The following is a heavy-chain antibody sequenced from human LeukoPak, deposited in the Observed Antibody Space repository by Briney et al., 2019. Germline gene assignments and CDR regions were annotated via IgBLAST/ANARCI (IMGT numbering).Heavy chain of an antibody. J-gene: IGHJ5*02. V-gene: IGHV4-61*02. Sequence: PSETLSLTCTVSGGSISSGSYYWSWIRQPAGKGLEWIGRIYTSGSTNYNPSLKSRVTISVDTSKNQFSLKLSSVTAADTAVYYCARDTSSSRPLYDFWSGYYPNWFDPWGQGTLVTVSS. CDR2: IYTSGST. D-gene: IGHD3-3*01. CDR3: ARDTSSSRPLYDFWSGYYPNWFDP. CDR1: GGSISSGSYY.